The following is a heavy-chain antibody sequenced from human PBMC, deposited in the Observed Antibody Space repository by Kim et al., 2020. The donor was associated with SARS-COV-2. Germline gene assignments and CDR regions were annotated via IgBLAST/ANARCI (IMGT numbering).Heavy chain of an antibody. Sequence: GGSLRLSCVASGFTFNTYAMHWVRQAPGKGLEWVAVISYDGGSQYFAGSVKGRFTISREDSKNTVFLQMNNLRPEDTAVYYCARFGDLLSFDCWGQGTLVTVSS. CDR2: ISYDGGSQ. V-gene: IGHV3-30*03. CDR3: ARFGDLLSFDC. CDR1: GFTFNTYA. J-gene: IGHJ4*02. D-gene: IGHD3-10*01.